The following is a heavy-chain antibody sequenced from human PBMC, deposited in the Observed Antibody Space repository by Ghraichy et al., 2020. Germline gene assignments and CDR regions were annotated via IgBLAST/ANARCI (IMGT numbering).Heavy chain of an antibody. D-gene: IGHD7-27*01. CDR1: GFTFTNHH. Sequence: GESLNISCAASGFTFTNHHMNWVRQAPGKGLEWVSYVSSTNMILYEDSVKGRFTVSRDNAKNSVSLEMNSLRAEDTAIYYCVRDLNWAFDYCGQGTLVTVSS. CDR3: VRDLNWAFDY. CDR2: VSSTNMI. J-gene: IGHJ4*02. V-gene: IGHV3-69-1*02.